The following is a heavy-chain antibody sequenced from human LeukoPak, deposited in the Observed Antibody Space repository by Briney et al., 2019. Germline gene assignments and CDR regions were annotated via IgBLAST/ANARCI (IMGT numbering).Heavy chain of an antibody. V-gene: IGHV4-34*01. CDR3: ARVRSANVVVLAARFDY. CDR2: INHSGST. D-gene: IGHD2-2*01. J-gene: IGHJ4*02. Sequence: SGTLSLTCAVYGGSFSGYYWSWIRQPPGKGLEWIGEINHSGSTNYNPSLKSRVTISVDTSKNQFSLKLSSVTAADTAVYYCARVRSANVVVLAARFDYWGQGTLVTVSS. CDR1: GGSFSGYY.